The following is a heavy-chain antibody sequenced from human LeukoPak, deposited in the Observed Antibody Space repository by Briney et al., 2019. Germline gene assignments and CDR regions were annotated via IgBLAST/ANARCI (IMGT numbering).Heavy chain of an antibody. Sequence: ASVKVSCKASGYTFTGHYFHWLRQAPGQGLEWMGWIKPDTGAANFAQKFHGRLTMTTDTSISTGYMELRSLTSDDMAMYYCARDHDFGPDYWGQGTLVTVS. CDR2: IKPDTGAA. V-gene: IGHV1-2*02. CDR3: ARDHDFGPDY. J-gene: IGHJ4*02. D-gene: IGHD4/OR15-4a*01. CDR1: GYTFTGHY.